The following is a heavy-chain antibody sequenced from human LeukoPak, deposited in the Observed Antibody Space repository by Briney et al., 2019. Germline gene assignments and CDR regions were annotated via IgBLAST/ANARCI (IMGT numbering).Heavy chain of an antibody. CDR2: INPNSGGT. Sequence: ASVKVSCKASGYTFTGYYMHWVRQAPGQGLEWMGWINPNSGGTNYAQKFQGRVTMTRDTSISTAYMELSRLRSDDTAVYYCARVRNYYGSGSYSPGHYYYYYMDVWGKGTTVTVSS. V-gene: IGHV1-2*02. CDR1: GYTFTGYY. CDR3: ARVRNYYGSGSYSPGHYYYYYMDV. D-gene: IGHD3-10*01. J-gene: IGHJ6*03.